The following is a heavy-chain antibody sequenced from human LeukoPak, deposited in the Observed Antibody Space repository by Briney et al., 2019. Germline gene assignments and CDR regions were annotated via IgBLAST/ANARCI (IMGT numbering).Heavy chain of an antibody. D-gene: IGHD6-19*01. J-gene: IGHJ6*02. CDR2: IYYSGST. CDR3: AREEYSSGWYRTYGMDV. Sequence: PSETLSLTCTVSGGSISSYYWSWIRQPPGKGLEWIGYIYYSGSTNYNPSLKSRVTISVDTSKNQFSLKLSSVTAADTAVYYCAREEYSSGWYRTYGMDVWGQGTTVTVSS. CDR1: GGSISSYY. V-gene: IGHV4-59*12.